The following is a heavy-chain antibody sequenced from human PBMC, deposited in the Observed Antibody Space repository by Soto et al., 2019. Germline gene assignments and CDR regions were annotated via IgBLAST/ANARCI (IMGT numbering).Heavy chain of an antibody. D-gene: IGHD2-15*01. CDR3: TTGSALLLGYCGGGSCYSSFNYCYGMDV. CDR1: GFTFSNAW. V-gene: IGHV3-15*07. CDR2: IKSKTDGGTT. J-gene: IGHJ6*02. Sequence: EVQLVESGGGLVKPGGSLRLSCAASGFTFSNAWMNWVRQAPGKGLEWVGRIKSKTDGGTTDYAAPVKGRFTISRDDSKNTLYLQMNSLKTEDTAVYYCTTGSALLLGYCGGGSCYSSFNYCYGMDVWGQGTTATVSS.